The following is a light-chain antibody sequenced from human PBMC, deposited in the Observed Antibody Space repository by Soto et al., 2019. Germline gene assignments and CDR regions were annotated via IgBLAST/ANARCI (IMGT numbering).Light chain of an antibody. CDR1: QSVSSSY. J-gene: IGKJ5*01. CDR2: GAS. Sequence: EIVLTQSPGTLSLSPGERATLSCRASQSVSSSYLAWYQQKPGQAPRLLIYGASSRATGIPDRFSGSGSGTYFTITISRLEPEDFAVYYCQQYGSSPLVTFGQGTRLEIK. V-gene: IGKV3-20*01. CDR3: QQYGSSPLVT.